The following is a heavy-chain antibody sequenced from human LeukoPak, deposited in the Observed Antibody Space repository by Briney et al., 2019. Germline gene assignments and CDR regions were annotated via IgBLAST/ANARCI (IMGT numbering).Heavy chain of an antibody. CDR3: VSGGFDVVVPAAISTGFDP. CDR2: IIPIFGTA. J-gene: IGHJ5*02. Sequence: PVKVSCKASGGTFSSYAISWVRQAPGQGLEWMGGIIPIFGTANYAQKFQDRRTITSDESTSTAYMELSSLRSEDTAVYYCVSGGFDVVVPAAISTGFDPWGQGTLVTVSS. V-gene: IGHV1-69*13. D-gene: IGHD2-2*01. CDR1: GGTFSSYA.